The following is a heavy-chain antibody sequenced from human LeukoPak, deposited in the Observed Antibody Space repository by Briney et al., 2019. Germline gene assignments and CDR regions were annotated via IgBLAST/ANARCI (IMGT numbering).Heavy chain of an antibody. CDR3: ARDQYGDGYPSGYFDY. CDR1: GYTFTSYG. J-gene: IGHJ4*02. V-gene: IGHV1-18*01. D-gene: IGHD5-24*01. Sequence: GASVKVSCKASGYTFTSYGISWVRQAPGQGLEWMGWISAYNGNTNYAQKLQGRVTMTTGTSTSTAYMELRSLRSDDTAVYYCARDQYGDGYPSGYFDYWGQGTLVTVSS. CDR2: ISAYNGNT.